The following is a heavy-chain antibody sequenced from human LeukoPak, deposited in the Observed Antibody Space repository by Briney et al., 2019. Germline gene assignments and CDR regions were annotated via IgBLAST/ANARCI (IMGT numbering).Heavy chain of an antibody. V-gene: IGHV1-2*06. CDR3: ARSSGWGLDHDETNRGIGFDY. J-gene: IGHJ4*02. CDR2: INPNSGGT. D-gene: IGHD6-19*01. Sequence: EASVKVSCKASGYTFTGYYMHWVRQAPGQGLEWMGRINPNSGGTNYAQKFQGRVTMTRDTSISTAYMELSRLRSDDTAVYYCARSSGWGLDHDETNRGIGFDYWGQGTLVTVSS. CDR1: GYTFTGYY.